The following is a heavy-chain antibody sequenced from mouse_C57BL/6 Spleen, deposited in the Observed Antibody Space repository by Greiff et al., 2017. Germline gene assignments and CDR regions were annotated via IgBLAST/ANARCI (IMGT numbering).Heavy chain of an antibody. CDR3: ARGDYDYDLHYFDY. CDR2: INPNYGTT. CDR1: GYSFTDYN. D-gene: IGHD2-4*01. Sequence: EVKLMESGPELVKPGASVKISCKASGYSFTDYNMNWVKQSNGKSLEWIGVINPNYGTTSYNQKFKGKATLTVDQSSSTAYMQLNSLTSEDSAVYYCARGDYDYDLHYFDYWGQGTTLTVSS. J-gene: IGHJ2*01. V-gene: IGHV1-39*01.